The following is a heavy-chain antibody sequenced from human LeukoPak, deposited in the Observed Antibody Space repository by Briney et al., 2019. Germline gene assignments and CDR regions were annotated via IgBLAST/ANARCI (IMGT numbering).Heavy chain of an antibody. CDR1: GFIFSSFE. CDR3: ARSSGSHRPCDS. D-gene: IGHD3-22*01. CDR2: ISHIGDI. Sequence: GGSLRLSCAASGFIFSSFEMNWVRQAPGRGLEWISHISHIGDIKYADSVKGRFTISRDNAKNSQYLQMTSLRAEDTAVYYCARSSGSHRPCDSWGQGTLVTVSS. J-gene: IGHJ4*02. V-gene: IGHV3-48*03.